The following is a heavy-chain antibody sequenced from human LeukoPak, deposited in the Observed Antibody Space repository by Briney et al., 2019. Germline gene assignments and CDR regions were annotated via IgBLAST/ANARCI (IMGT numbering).Heavy chain of an antibody. Sequence: ASMTVSYKSAGFTFTDHYIHWVRQGPGQGLEWMGYIGPHSTFTSSPQEFQGRVTMTRDASMSTAYMELTRLTSDDTAVYYCVREGEGPLSKDFDYWGQGTLVTVSS. CDR2: IGPHSTFT. CDR1: GFTFTDHY. J-gene: IGHJ4*02. D-gene: IGHD2/OR15-2a*01. CDR3: VREGEGPLSKDFDY. V-gene: IGHV1-2*02.